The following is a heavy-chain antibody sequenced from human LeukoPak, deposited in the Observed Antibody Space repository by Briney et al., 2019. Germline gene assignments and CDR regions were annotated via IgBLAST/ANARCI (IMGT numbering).Heavy chain of an antibody. D-gene: IGHD1-26*01. CDR3: ARSGLYSGSYDY. CDR1: GFTFTSSA. V-gene: IGHV1-58*02. CDR2: IVVGSGNT. Sequence: SVKVSCKASGFTFTSSAMQWVRQARGQRLEWIGWIVVGSGNTNYAQKFQERVTITRDMSTSTAYMELSSLRSEDTAVYYCARSGLYSGSYDYWGQGTLVTVSS. J-gene: IGHJ4*02.